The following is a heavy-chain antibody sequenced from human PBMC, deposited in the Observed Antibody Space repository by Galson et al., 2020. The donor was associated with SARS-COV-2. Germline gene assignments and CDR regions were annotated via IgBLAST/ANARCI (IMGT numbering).Heavy chain of an antibody. CDR3: ARETDDYTSSYYDY. D-gene: IGHD6-13*01. CDR2: LSYDGPTK. J-gene: IGHJ4*02. V-gene: IGHV3-30*04. Sequence: GGSMRLSCAASGFTLSGSALHWVRQAPGKGLEWVAILSYDGPTKYNSDSVKGRSTISRDISKNTLYLQMNSLRPEDTAVYFCARETDDYTSSYYDYWGQGTLVTVSS. CDR1: GFTLSGSA.